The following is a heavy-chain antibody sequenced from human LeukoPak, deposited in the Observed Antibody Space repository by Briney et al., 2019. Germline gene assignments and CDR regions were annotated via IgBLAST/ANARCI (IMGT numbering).Heavy chain of an antibody. D-gene: IGHD3-10*01. CDR2: INHSGST. Sequence: SETLSLTCAVYGGSLSGYYWSWIRQPPGKGLEWIVEINHSGSTNYNPSLKSRVTISVDTSKNQFSLKLSSVTAADTAVYYCARGATMVRGATSHFDYWGQGTLVTVSS. CDR1: GGSLSGYY. V-gene: IGHV4-34*01. J-gene: IGHJ4*02. CDR3: ARGATMVRGATSHFDY.